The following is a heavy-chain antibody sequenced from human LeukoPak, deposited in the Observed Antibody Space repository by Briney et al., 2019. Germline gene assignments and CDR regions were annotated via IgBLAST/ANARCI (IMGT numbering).Heavy chain of an antibody. D-gene: IGHD1-1*01. CDR1: GYSISSGYY. CDR2: IYHSGST. J-gene: IGHJ4*02. CDR3: AEEERRNY. Sequence: SETLSLTCAVSGYSISSGYYWGWIRQPPGKGLEWIGSIYHSGSTYYNPSLKSRVTISVDTSKNQFSLKLRSVTAADTAVYYCAEEERRNYWGQGILVTVSS. V-gene: IGHV4-38-2*01.